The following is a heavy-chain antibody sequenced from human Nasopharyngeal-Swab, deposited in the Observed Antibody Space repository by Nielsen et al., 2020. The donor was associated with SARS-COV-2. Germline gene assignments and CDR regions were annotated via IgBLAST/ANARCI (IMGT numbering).Heavy chain of an antibody. V-gene: IGHV4-4*02. CDR2: IYHSGST. J-gene: IGHJ3*02. D-gene: IGHD6-13*01. Sequence: WIRQPPGKGLEWIGEIYHSGSTNYNPSLKSRVTISVDKSKNQFSLKLSSVTAADTAVYYCATSLAPYSSRTGAFDIWGQGTMVTVSS. CDR3: ATSLAPYSSRTGAFDI.